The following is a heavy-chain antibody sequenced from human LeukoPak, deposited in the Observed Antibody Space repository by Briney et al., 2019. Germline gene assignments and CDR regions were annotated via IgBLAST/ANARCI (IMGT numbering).Heavy chain of an antibody. CDR1: GFTFTSSA. CDR2: IVVGSGNT. CDR3: AAEAAYYYDSRDAFDV. V-gene: IGHV1-58*01. J-gene: IGHJ3*01. D-gene: IGHD3-22*01. Sequence: ASETVSCKASGFTFTSSAVQWVRQARGQRLEWIGWIVVGSGNTNYAQKFQERVTITRDMSTSLVYMELSSLRSEDTAVYYCAAEAAYYYDSRDAFDVWGQGTMVTVSS.